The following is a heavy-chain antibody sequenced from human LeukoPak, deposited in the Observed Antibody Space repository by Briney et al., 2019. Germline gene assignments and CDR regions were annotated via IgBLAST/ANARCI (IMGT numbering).Heavy chain of an antibody. CDR2: ISESGRTI. Sequence: GGSLRLSCVASGFTFSSYSMNWVRQAPGKGLEWVSYISESGRTIYYADSVKGRFTISRDNSKNTLYLQMNSLRAEDTAVYYCAKVTWGPNDFWSGYSPYYFDYWGQGTLVTVSS. J-gene: IGHJ4*02. CDR1: GFTFSSYS. V-gene: IGHV3-48*01. D-gene: IGHD3-3*01. CDR3: AKVTWGPNDFWSGYSPYYFDY.